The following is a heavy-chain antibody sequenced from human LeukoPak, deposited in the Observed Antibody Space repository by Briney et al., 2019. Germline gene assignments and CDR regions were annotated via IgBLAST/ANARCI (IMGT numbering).Heavy chain of an antibody. CDR3: ARMDGSVDYGGNSDFDY. Sequence: GASVKVSCKASGYTFTSYGISWVRQAPGQGLEWMGWISAYNGNTNYAQKFQGRVTMTTDISTSTAYMELRSLRSDDTAVYYCARMDGSVDYGGNSDFDYWGQGTLVTVSS. J-gene: IGHJ4*02. CDR1: GYTFTSYG. D-gene: IGHD4-23*01. CDR2: ISAYNGNT. V-gene: IGHV1-18*01.